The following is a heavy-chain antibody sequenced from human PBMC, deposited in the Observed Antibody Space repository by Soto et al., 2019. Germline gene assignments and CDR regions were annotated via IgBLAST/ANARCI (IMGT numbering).Heavy chain of an antibody. Sequence: QVQLVQSGAEVKKPGSSVKVSCKASGGTFSSYAISWVRQAPGQGLEWMGVIIPIFGTANYAQKFQGRVTITADESTSTSYMELSSLRSEDTAVYYCAREGGSGSYRYYGMDVWCQGTTVTVSS. D-gene: IGHD3-10*01. V-gene: IGHV1-69*12. CDR1: GGTFSSYA. CDR3: AREGGSGSYRYYGMDV. J-gene: IGHJ6*02. CDR2: IIPIFGTA.